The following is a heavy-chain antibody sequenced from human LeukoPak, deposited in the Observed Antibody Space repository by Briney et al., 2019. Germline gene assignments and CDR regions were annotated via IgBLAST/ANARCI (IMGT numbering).Heavy chain of an antibody. J-gene: IGHJ6*03. Sequence: GGSLRLSCAASGFTFSSNWMTWVCQAPGKGLEWVANIKEDGSEKYYVDSVKGRFTISRDNAKNSLYLQMNSLRAEDTAVYYCARVPYGNYHYYYMDVWGKGTTVTVSS. CDR3: ARVPYGNYHYYYMDV. CDR1: GFTFSSNW. D-gene: IGHD3-10*01. V-gene: IGHV3-7*01. CDR2: IKEDGSEK.